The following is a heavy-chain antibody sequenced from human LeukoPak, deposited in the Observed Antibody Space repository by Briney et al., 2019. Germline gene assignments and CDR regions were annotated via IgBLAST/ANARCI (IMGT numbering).Heavy chain of an antibody. CDR2: INHSGST. CDR1: GGSFSGYY. CDR3: RHHYYYDSSGYYYVPGMDV. V-gene: IGHV4-34*01. D-gene: IGHD3-22*01. Sequence: PSETLSLTCAVYGGSFSGYYWSWIRQPPGKGLEWIGEINHSGSTNYNPSLKSRVTISVDTSKNQFSLKLSSVTAADTAVYYCRHHYYYDSSGYYYVPGMDVWGQGTTVTVSS. J-gene: IGHJ6*02.